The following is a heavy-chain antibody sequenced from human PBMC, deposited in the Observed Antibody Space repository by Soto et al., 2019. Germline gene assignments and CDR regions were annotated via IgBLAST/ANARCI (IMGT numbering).Heavy chain of an antibody. CDR3: ARDGGPYCSGDSCYSDDNWFDP. CDR2: INPNSGGT. Sequence: ASVKVSCKASGYTFTGYYMHWVRQAPGQGLEWMGWINPNSGGTNYAQKFQGWVTMTRDTSISTAYMELSRLRSDDTAVYYCARDGGPYCSGDSCYSDDNWFDPWGQGTLVTVSS. CDR1: GYTFTGYY. D-gene: IGHD2-15*01. V-gene: IGHV1-2*04. J-gene: IGHJ5*02.